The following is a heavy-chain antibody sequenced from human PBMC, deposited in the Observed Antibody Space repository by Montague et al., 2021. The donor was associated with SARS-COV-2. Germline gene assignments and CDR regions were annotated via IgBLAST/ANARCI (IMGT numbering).Heavy chain of an antibody. V-gene: IGHV3-53*01. CDR3: ARGSGWFLEEHYFDY. D-gene: IGHD6-19*01. J-gene: IGHJ4*02. CDR1: GFTVSSNY. CDR2: IYSGGTT. Sequence: SLRLSCAASGFTVSSNYMTWVRQAPGKGLEWVSVIYSGGTTSYADSVTGRFTISRDNSKNTLNLQMNSLRAEDTAVYYCARGSGWFLEEHYFDYWGQGTLVTVSS.